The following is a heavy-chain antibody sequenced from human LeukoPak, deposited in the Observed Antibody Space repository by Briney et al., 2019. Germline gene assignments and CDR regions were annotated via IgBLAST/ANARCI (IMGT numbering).Heavy chain of an antibody. V-gene: IGHV4-34*01. J-gene: IGHJ4*02. CDR1: GGSFSVYY. CDR3: ARPIEAYSSSWFFDY. CDR2: INHSGST. D-gene: IGHD6-13*01. Sequence: SETLSLTCGVYGGSFSVYYWSWIRQPPGKGLEWLGEINHSGSTNYNPSLKSRVTMSVDTSKNQFSLKLSSVTAADTAVYYCARPIEAYSSSWFFDYWGQGTLVTVSS.